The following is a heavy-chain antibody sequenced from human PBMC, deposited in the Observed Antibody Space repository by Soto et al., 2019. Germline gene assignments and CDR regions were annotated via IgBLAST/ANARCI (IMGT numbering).Heavy chain of an antibody. CDR2: ISGSGGST. CDR3: AKGRRIRLGELYFDY. D-gene: IGHD3-16*01. Sequence: EVQLLESGGGLVQPGGSLRLSCAASGFTFSSYAMSWVRQAPGKGLEWVSAISGSGGSTYYADSVKGRFTISRDNSKNTLYLQMNSLRAEDTDVYYCAKGRRIRLGELYFDYWGQGTLVTVSS. V-gene: IGHV3-23*01. CDR1: GFTFSSYA. J-gene: IGHJ4*02.